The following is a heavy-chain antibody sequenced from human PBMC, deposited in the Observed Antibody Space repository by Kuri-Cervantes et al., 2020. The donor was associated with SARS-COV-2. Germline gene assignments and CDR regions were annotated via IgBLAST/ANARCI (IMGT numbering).Heavy chain of an antibody. Sequence: ASVKVSCKVSGYTLTELSMHWVRQAPGKGLEWMGGFDPEDGETIYAQKFQGRVTITEDTSTDTAYMELSSLRSEDTAVYYCATTDTAMVPEFDYWGQGTLVTVSS. V-gene: IGHV1-24*01. J-gene: IGHJ4*02. CDR2: FDPEDGET. CDR3: ATTDTAMVPEFDY. CDR1: GYTLTELS. D-gene: IGHD5-18*01.